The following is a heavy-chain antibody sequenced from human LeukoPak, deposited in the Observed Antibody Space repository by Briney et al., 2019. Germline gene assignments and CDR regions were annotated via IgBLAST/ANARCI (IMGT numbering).Heavy chain of an antibody. D-gene: IGHD6-13*01. CDR1: GFTVSSNY. CDR3: ARGRSRIAAAGDYYYYGMDV. Sequence: GGSLRLSCAASGFTVSSNYMSWVRQAPGKGLEWVSVIYSGGSTYYADSVKGRFTISRDNSKNTLYLQMNSLRAEDTAVYYCARGRSRIAAAGDYYYYGMDVWGQGATVTVSS. J-gene: IGHJ6*02. CDR2: IYSGGST. V-gene: IGHV3-53*01.